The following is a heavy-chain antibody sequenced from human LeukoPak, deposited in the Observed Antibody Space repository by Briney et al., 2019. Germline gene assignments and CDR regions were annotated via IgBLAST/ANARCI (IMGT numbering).Heavy chain of an antibody. V-gene: IGHV4-34*01. CDR1: GGSVSAYY. CDR3: ARAGLYGGNPPGIWDY. D-gene: IGHD4-23*01. J-gene: IGHJ4*02. Sequence: SETLSLTCAVYGGSVSAYYWNWIRQPPGKGLEWIGEIDHSGSTNYNPSLKSRLTISVDTSKNQFSLKLSSVTAADTAVYYCARAGLYGGNPPGIWDYWGQGTLVTVSS. CDR2: IDHSGST.